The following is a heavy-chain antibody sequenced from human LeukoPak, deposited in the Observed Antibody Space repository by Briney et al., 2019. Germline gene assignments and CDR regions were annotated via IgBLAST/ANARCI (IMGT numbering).Heavy chain of an antibody. CDR1: GYTFTGYF. CDR2: IIPNFGTT. Sequence: SVKVSCKASGYTFTGYFVHWVRQAPGQGLEWMGGIIPNFGTTSFGQKFQGRVTITADKSTSTAYMELNSLTFEDTAVYYCTRDPRVWGQGTMVTVSS. V-gene: IGHV1-69*06. CDR3: TRDPRV. J-gene: IGHJ3*01.